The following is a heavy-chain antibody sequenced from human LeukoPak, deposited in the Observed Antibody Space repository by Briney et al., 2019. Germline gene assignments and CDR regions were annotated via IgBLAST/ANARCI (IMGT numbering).Heavy chain of an antibody. CDR1: GGIFSSYA. V-gene: IGHV1-69*05. D-gene: IGHD5-18*01. CDR3: ARARGYSYGPADY. J-gene: IGHJ4*02. CDR2: TIPIFGTA. Sequence: SVKVSCKASGGIFSSYAINWVRQAPGQGLEWMGGTIPIFGTANYAQKFQGRVTITTDESTSTAYMELSSLRSEDTAVYYCARARGYSYGPADYWGQGTLVTVSS.